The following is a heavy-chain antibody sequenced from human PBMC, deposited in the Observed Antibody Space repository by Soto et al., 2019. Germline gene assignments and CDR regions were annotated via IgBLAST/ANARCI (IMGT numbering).Heavy chain of an antibody. CDR2: INPNSGGT. Sequence: ASVKVSCKASGYTFTGYYMHWVRQAPGQGLEWMGWINPNSGGTNYAQKFQGWVTMTRDTSISTAYMELSRLRSDDTAVYYCARGGGAVAVHGSHYYYGMDVWGQGTTVTVSS. J-gene: IGHJ6*02. V-gene: IGHV1-2*04. CDR1: GYTFTGYY. D-gene: IGHD6-19*01. CDR3: ARGGGAVAVHGSHYYYGMDV.